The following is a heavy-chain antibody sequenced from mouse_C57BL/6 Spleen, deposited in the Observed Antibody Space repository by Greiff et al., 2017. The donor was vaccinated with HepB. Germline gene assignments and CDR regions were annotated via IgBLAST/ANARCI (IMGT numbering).Heavy chain of an antibody. D-gene: IGHD2-3*01. Sequence: QVQLQQPGTELVKPGASVKLSCKASGYTFTSYWMHWVKQRPGQGLEWIGNINPSNGGTNYNEKFKSKATLTVDKSSRTDYIQLSSLTSEDSAVYYCAIGWFFYAMDYWGQGTSVTVSS. CDR3: AIGWFFYAMDY. V-gene: IGHV1-53*01. CDR1: GYTFTSYW. J-gene: IGHJ4*01. CDR2: INPSNGGT.